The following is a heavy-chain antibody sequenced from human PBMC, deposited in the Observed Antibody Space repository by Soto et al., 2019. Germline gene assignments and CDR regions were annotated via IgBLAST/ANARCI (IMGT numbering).Heavy chain of an antibody. V-gene: IGHV1-18*01. J-gene: IGHJ4*02. CDR3: AREYCSGGSCHDLDY. CDR1: GYTFTRYG. CDR2: ISAYNGNT. Sequence: QVQLVQSGAEVKKPGASVKVSCTASGYTFTRYGISWVRQAPGQGLEWMGWISAYNGNTNYAQKLQGRVTMTTDTSTSTAYMELRSLRSDDTAVYYCAREYCSGGSCHDLDYWGQGTLVTVAS. D-gene: IGHD2-15*01.